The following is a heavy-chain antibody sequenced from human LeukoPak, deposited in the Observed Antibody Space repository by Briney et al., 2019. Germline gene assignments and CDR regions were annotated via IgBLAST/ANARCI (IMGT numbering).Heavy chain of an antibody. Sequence: ASVKVSCKVVAYDFTGYYIHWVRQAPGQGPEWMGRLNPNTGHAVYAFKFQGRVTITRDTSSSTAYMEVTRLTSDDTALYYCAKDRDGADRIILWGQGTLVTVSS. CDR2: LNPNTGHA. D-gene: IGHD5-24*01. J-gene: IGHJ4*02. V-gene: IGHV1-2*06. CDR1: AYDFTGYY. CDR3: AKDRDGADRIIL.